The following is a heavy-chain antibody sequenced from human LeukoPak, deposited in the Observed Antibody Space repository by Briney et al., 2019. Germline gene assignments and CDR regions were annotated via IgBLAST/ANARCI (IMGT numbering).Heavy chain of an antibody. CDR1: GYGFTSYW. D-gene: IGHD3-22*01. CDR3: ARLAYYDSSGYYYAWFDP. J-gene: IGHJ5*02. Sequence: GESLKISCKGSGYGFTSYWIGWVRQMPGKGLEWMGIIYPGDSDTRYSPSFQGQVTISADKSISTAYLQWSSLKASDTAMYYCARLAYYDSSGYYYAWFDPWGQGTLVTVSS. CDR2: IYPGDSDT. V-gene: IGHV5-51*01.